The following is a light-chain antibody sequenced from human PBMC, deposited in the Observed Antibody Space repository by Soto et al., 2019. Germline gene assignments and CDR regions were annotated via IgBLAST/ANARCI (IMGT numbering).Light chain of an antibody. CDR2: DAS. CDR1: QSVSSY. CDR3: QQYNNWPPIT. V-gene: IGKV3-15*01. J-gene: IGKJ5*01. Sequence: PGERATLSCSASQSVSSYLLWYQQKPGQAPRLLIYDASNRATGIPARFSGSGSGTEFTLTISSLQSEDFAVYYCQQYNNWPPITFGQGTRLEIK.